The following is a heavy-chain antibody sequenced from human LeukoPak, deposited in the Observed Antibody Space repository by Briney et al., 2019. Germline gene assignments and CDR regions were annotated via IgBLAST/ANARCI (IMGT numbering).Heavy chain of an antibody. Sequence: GGSLRLSCAASGFTFSSYGMSWVRQAPGKGLEWVSAISGSGDFTYYADSVKGRFTISRDNSKNTLYLQMNSLRAEDTALYYCAKVPYGSGTRGGFDYWGQGTLVTVSS. CDR3: AKVPYGSGTRGGFDY. CDR2: ISGSGDFT. CDR1: GFTFSSYG. J-gene: IGHJ4*02. V-gene: IGHV3-23*01. D-gene: IGHD3-10*01.